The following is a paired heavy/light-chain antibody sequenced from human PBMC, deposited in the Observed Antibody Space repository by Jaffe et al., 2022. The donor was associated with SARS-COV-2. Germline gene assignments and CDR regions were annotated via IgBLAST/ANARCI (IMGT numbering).Light chain of an antibody. Sequence: QSALTQPPSASGSPGQSVTISCTGTSSDVGGYNFVSWYQQHPGKAPKLMIYEVSKRSSGVPDRFSGSKSGNTASLTVSGLQAEDEADYYCSSNAGSYNFVFGTGTKVTVL. CDR2: EVS. CDR3: SSNAGSYNFV. CDR1: SSDVGGYNF. V-gene: IGLV2-8*01. J-gene: IGLJ1*01.
Heavy chain of an antibody. J-gene: IGHJ4*02. D-gene: IGHD6-19*01. CDR2: IWYDGSNK. Sequence: QVQLVESGGGVVQPGRSLRLSCAASGFTFSSEGMHWVRQAPGKGLEWVALIWYDGSNKNHADSVKGRFTISRDNSKNTLYLEMNSLRAEDTAVYYCARGASGWTIDYWGQGTLVTVSS. CDR1: GFTFSSEG. CDR3: ARGASGWTIDY. V-gene: IGHV3-33*01.